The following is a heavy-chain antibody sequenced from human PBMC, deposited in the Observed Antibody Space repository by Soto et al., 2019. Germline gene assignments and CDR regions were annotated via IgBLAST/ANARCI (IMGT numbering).Heavy chain of an antibody. CDR1: GGSFSRYY. J-gene: IGHJ5*02. V-gene: IGHV4-34*01. D-gene: IGHD3-3*01. Sequence: SETLSQNCAVHGGSFSRYYWNWIRQPPGKGLEWIGEIDHSGYTNYNPSLKSRVTISVDTSKNQFSLRLTSVTAADTAVYYCARVRDWFDPWGQGTLVTV. CDR3: ARVRDWFDP. CDR2: IDHSGYT.